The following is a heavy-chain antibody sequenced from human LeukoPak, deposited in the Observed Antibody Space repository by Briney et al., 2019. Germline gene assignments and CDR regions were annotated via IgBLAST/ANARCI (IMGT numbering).Heavy chain of an antibody. CDR3: ARVFYYDSSVGGAIVY. CDR1: GGSISSYY. D-gene: IGHD3-22*01. Sequence: SETLSLTCTVSGGSISSYYWSWLRQPPGKGLEWIGHIYYSGSTNYNPSLKSRVTISVDTSKNQFSLKLSSVTAADTAVYYCARVFYYDSSVGGAIVYWGQGTLVTVSS. J-gene: IGHJ4*02. V-gene: IGHV4-59*01. CDR2: IYYSGST.